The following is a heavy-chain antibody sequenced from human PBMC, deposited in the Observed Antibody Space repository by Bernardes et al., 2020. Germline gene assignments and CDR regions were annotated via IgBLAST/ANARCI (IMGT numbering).Heavy chain of an antibody. CDR3: AKDGTGIFF. Sequence: GGSLRLSCSASAFNFSQHAMSWVRQVPGKGLQWVGSVGANGRYPYYAESLRGRFTISRDNSKSTVFLQMDSLKAEDTAIYYCAKDGTGIFFWGQGTLVIVSS. V-gene: IGHV3-23*01. J-gene: IGHJ4*02. CDR1: AFNFSQHA. D-gene: IGHD3-10*01. CDR2: VGANGRYP.